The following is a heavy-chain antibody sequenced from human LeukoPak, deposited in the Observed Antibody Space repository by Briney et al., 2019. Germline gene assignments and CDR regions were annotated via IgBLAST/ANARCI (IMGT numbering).Heavy chain of an antibody. D-gene: IGHD6-6*01. CDR1: GFYFANYA. CDR2: IRGSGSST. CDR3: ARGKGTSYLSSFDY. Sequence: GGSLRLSCAASGFYFANYAMSWVRQAPGKGLEWVSTIRGSGSSTYYADSVKGRFTISRDNSKNTLYLQMNSLRAEDTAVYYCARGKGTSYLSSFDYWGQGTLVTVSS. V-gene: IGHV3-23*01. J-gene: IGHJ4*02.